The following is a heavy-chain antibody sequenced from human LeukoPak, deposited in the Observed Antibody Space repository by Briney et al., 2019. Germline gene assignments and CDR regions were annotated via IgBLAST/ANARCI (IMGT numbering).Heavy chain of an antibody. CDR1: GGSISSYY. CDR3: ARAAYCSSTSCYGDAFDI. V-gene: IGHV4-4*07. CDR2: IYASGST. Sequence: PSETLSLTCTVSGGSISSYYWSWIRQPAGKGLEWIGRIYASGSTNYNPSLKSRVTMSVDTSKNQFSLKLSSVTAADTAVYYSARAAYCSSTSCYGDAFDIWGQGTMVTVSS. J-gene: IGHJ3*02. D-gene: IGHD2-2*01.